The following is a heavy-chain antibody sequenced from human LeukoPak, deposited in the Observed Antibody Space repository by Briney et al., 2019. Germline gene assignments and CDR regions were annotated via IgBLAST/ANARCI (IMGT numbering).Heavy chain of an antibody. D-gene: IGHD3-9*01. Sequence: QPGGSLRLSCAASLFTFSSYAMTWVRQAPGKGLEWVSTINPSGGDTYYADSVRGRFTISRDNAKNSLYLQMNSLRDEDTAVYYCARDDKHAFDIWGQGTMVTVSS. J-gene: IGHJ3*02. CDR2: INPSGGDT. V-gene: IGHV3-23*01. CDR3: ARDDKHAFDI. CDR1: LFTFSSYA.